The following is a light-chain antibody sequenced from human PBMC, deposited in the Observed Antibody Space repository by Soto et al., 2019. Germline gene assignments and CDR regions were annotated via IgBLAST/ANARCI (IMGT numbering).Light chain of an antibody. CDR3: QQYTNWPIT. Sequence: EMVMTQSPATLSVSPGERATLSCRASQTVGRDYLAWYQHKPGQAPRLLIYGISNRATGIPDRFSGSGSGTEFTLTISSVQPEDVAIYYCQQYTNWPITFGQGTRLELK. CDR1: QTVGRDY. J-gene: IGKJ5*01. V-gene: IGKV3D-15*01. CDR2: GIS.